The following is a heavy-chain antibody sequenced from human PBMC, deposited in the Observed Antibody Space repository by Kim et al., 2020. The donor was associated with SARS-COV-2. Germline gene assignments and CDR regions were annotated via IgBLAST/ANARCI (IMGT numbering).Heavy chain of an antibody. D-gene: IGHD5-12*01. CDR1: GGSFSGYY. J-gene: IGHJ2*01. V-gene: IGHV4-34*01. CDR2: INHSGST. CDR3: ARGRGRENWYFDL. Sequence: SETLSLTCAVYGGSFSGYYWSWIRQPPGKGLEWIGEINHSGSTNYNPSLKSRVTISVDTSKNQFSLKLSSVTAADTAVYYCARGRGRENWYFDLWGRGTLVTVSS.